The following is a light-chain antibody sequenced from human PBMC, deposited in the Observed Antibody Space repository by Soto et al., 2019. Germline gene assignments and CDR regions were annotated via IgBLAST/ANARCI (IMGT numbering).Light chain of an antibody. CDR2: EVN. V-gene: IGLV2-14*01. CDR1: NSGVGGSVY. Sequence: QSALTQPASVSGSPGQSITFSCTGSNSGVGGSVYVSWYQQHPGKAPKLMIYEVNNRPSGVSNRFSGSKSGNTASLTISGLQAEDEADYYCSSFTGTSSQYVFGSGTKVTVL. J-gene: IGLJ1*01. CDR3: SSFTGTSSQYV.